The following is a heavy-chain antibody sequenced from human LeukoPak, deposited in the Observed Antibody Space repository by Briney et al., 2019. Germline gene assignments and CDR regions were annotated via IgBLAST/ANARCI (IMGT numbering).Heavy chain of an antibody. V-gene: IGHV4-59*08. D-gene: IGHD5-18*01. J-gene: IGHJ4*02. Sequence: PSETLSLTCAVYGGSFSGYYWSWIRQPPGKGLEWIGYIYYSGSTNYNPSLKSRVTISVDTSKNQFSLKLSSVTAADTAVYYCARLYVDTASEGRFDYWGQGTLVTVSS. CDR3: ARLYVDTASEGRFDY. CDR2: IYYSGST. CDR1: GGSFSGYY.